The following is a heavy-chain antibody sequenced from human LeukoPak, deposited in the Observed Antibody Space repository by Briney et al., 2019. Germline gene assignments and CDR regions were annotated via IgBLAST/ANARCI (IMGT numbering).Heavy chain of an antibody. J-gene: IGHJ6*04. CDR2: ISSSGSTI. Sequence: GGSLRLSCAASGFTFSDYYMSWIRQAPGKGLEWVSYISSSGSTIYYADSVKGRFTVSRDNAKNSPHLQMNSLRAEGTAVYDCARDPPYYYDSSVWGKGTTVTISS. CDR3: ARDPPYYYDSSV. V-gene: IGHV3-11*04. D-gene: IGHD3-22*01. CDR1: GFTFSDYY.